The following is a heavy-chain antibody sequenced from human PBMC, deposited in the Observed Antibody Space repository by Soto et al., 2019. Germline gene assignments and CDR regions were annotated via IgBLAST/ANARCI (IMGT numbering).Heavy chain of an antibody. V-gene: IGHV1-8*01. Sequence: GASVKVSCKASGYTFTSYDINWVRQATGQGLEWMGWMNPNSGNTGYAQKLQGRVTMTRNTSISTAYMELSSLRSEDTAVYYCAVGVYVILTGYEVPDYYYSGMDVWGKGTTVTVPS. CDR3: AVGVYVILTGYEVPDYYYSGMDV. J-gene: IGHJ6*04. D-gene: IGHD3-9*01. CDR2: MNPNSGNT. CDR1: GYTFTSYD.